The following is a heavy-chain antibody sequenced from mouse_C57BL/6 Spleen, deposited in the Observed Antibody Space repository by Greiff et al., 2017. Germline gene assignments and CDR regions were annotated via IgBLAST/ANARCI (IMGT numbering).Heavy chain of an antibody. V-gene: IGHV1-76*01. CDR2: IYPGSGNT. J-gene: IGHJ4*01. Sequence: VQLQQSGAELVRPGASVKLSCKASGYTFTDYYINWVKQRPGQGLEWIARIYPGSGNTYYNEKFKGKATLTAEKSSSTAYMQLSSLTSGDSAVYFCARGGYPDYWGQGTSVTVSS. CDR1: GYTFTDYY. CDR3: ARGGYPDY. D-gene: IGHD2-2*01.